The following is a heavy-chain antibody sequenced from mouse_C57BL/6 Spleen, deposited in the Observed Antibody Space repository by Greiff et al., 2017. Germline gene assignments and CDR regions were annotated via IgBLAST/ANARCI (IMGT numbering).Heavy chain of an antibody. D-gene: IGHD2-4*01. CDR1: GYTFTSYW. Sequence: QVQLQQSGAELAKPGASVKLSCKASGYTFTSYWMHWVKQRPGQGLEWIGYINPSSGYTKYNQKFKDKATLTADKSSSTAYMQLSSLTYADSAVYYCAMPHYDYDDDYWGQGTTLTVAS. CDR3: AMPHYDYDDDY. V-gene: IGHV1-7*01. CDR2: INPSSGYT. J-gene: IGHJ2*01.